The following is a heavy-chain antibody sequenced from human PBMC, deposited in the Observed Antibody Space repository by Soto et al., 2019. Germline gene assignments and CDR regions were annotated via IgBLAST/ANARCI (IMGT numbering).Heavy chain of an antibody. CDR3: ARAVPAVIDS. J-gene: IGHJ4*02. CDR2: INHSGST. Sequence: SETLSLTCAVYGGSFSDYYRSWIRQPPGKGLEWIGEINHSGSTNYNASLKSRVTISLDTSKNQFSLKLTSVTAADTAVYFCARAVPAVIDSWGQGTLVTVSS. CDR1: GGSFSDYY. D-gene: IGHD2-2*01. V-gene: IGHV4-34*01.